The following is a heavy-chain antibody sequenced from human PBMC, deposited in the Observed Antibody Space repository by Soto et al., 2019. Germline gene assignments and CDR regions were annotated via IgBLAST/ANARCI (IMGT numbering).Heavy chain of an antibody. CDR1: GGSISSGGYY. CDR2: IYYSGST. Sequence: QVQLQESGPGLVKPSQTLSLTCTVSGGSISSGGYYWSWIRQHPGKGLEWIGYIYYSGSTYYNPPLERRVTISVYTSKNQFSLKLSSVTAADTAVYYCARVGGINWFDPWGQGTLVTVSS. V-gene: IGHV4-31*03. D-gene: IGHD3-16*01. CDR3: ARVGGINWFDP. J-gene: IGHJ5*02.